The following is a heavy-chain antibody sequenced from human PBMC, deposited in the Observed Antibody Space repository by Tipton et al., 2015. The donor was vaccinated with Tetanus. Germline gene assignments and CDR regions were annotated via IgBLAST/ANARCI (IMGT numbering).Heavy chain of an antibody. Sequence: QLVQSGAEVKKPGSSVKVSCKASGGSFNTYGISWVRQAPGQGLQWMGKIVPVFGTTYAQRFKGRVTITADKSTGKVFMELSSLTSADTAVYCCARDLGGNRQFYALDVWGQGTPVTVSS. CDR2: IVPVFGTT. CDR1: GGSFNTYG. J-gene: IGHJ6*01. CDR3: ARDLGGNRQFYALDV. V-gene: IGHV1-69*06. D-gene: IGHD4-23*01.